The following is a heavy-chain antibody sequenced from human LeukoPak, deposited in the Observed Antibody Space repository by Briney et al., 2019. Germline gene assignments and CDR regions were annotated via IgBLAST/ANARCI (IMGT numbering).Heavy chain of an antibody. J-gene: IGHJ4*02. V-gene: IGHV4-61*02. Sequence: SETLSLTCTVSGGSISSGSYYWSWIRQPAGKGLEWIGRIYTSGSTNYNPSLKSRVTISVDTSKNQFSLKLSSVTAADPAVYYCARAPAGIAAAGTHYFDYWGQGTLVTVSS. CDR3: ARAPAGIAAAGTHYFDY. CDR2: IYTSGST. CDR1: GGSISSGSYY. D-gene: IGHD6-13*01.